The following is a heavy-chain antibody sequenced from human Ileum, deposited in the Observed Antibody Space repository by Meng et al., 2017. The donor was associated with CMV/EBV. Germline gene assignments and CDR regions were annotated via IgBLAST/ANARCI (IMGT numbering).Heavy chain of an antibody. V-gene: IGHV6-1*01. CDR1: GDSVSSESVG. D-gene: IGHD3-22*01. Sequence: IYGDSVSSESVGWNWIRQSPSRGLEWLGRTYYRYKWKSDYAESVKSRININPDTSKNQFSLQLNSVTPRDTAVYYCAGINSGYFDFWGQGALVTVSS. CDR2: TYYRYKWKS. CDR3: AGINSGYFDF. J-gene: IGHJ4*02.